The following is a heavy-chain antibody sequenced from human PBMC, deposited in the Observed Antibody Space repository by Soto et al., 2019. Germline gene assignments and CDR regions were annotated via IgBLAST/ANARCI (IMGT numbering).Heavy chain of an antibody. D-gene: IGHD6-13*01. Sequence: SETLSLTCNVSGGSISSSRSYWAWFRQPPGKELEWIANIFYAGNTYYNPSLKSRVTVSVDTSKNQFSLKLDSVTAADTAVYYCARQAAAPGIDLWFNPWGQGTLVTVSS. V-gene: IGHV4-39*01. CDR3: ARQAAAPGIDLWFNP. CDR1: GGSISSSRSY. CDR2: IFYAGNT. J-gene: IGHJ5*02.